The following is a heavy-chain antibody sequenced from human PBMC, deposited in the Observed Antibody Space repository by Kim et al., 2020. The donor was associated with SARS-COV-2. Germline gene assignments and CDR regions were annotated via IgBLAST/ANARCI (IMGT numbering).Heavy chain of an antibody. Sequence: GGSLRLSCAASGFMFSKYAMSWVRQAPGKGPEWVSTISVDGASTYYAESVKGRFVISRDNSQNTVSLRMSSLTAEDTAIYYCAKDGFPIGYEQLVW. D-gene: IGHD6-13*01. CDR1: GFMFSKYA. J-gene: IGHJ3*01. V-gene: IGHV3-23*01. CDR2: ISVDGAST. CDR3: AKDGFPIGYEQLV.